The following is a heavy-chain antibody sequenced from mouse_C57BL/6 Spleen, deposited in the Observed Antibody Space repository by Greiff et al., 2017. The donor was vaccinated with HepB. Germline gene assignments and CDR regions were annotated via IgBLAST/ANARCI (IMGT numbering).Heavy chain of an antibody. CDR2: IWSDGST. CDR1: GFSLTSYG. J-gene: IGHJ4*01. V-gene: IGHV2-6*03. D-gene: IGHD1-1*01. CDR3: ARAIYYYGSSYGYYAMDY. Sequence: QVQLKESGPGLVAPSQSLSITCTVSGFSLTSYGVHWVRQPPGKGLEWLVVIWSDGSTTYNSALKSRLSISKDNSKSQVFLKMNSLQTDDTAMYYCARAIYYYGSSYGYYAMDYWGQGTSVTVSS.